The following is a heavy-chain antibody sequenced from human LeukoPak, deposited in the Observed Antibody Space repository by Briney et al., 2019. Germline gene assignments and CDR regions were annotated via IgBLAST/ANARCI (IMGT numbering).Heavy chain of an antibody. Sequence: QTGGSLRLSCAASGFTFSSYAMSWVRQAPGKGLEWVSAISGSGGSTYYADSVKGRFTISRDNSKNTLYLQMNSLRAEDTAVYYCASLRVAGITGSGDYWGQGTLVTVSS. CDR1: GFTFSSYA. D-gene: IGHD6-19*01. V-gene: IGHV3-23*01. CDR2: ISGSGGST. CDR3: ASLRVAGITGSGDY. J-gene: IGHJ4*02.